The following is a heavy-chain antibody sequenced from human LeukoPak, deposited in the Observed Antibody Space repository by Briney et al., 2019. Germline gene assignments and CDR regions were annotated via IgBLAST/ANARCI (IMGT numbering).Heavy chain of an antibody. J-gene: IGHJ6*02. CDR2: LYISGTI. CDR1: GGSISSYY. Sequence: SDTLSLTSTVTGGSISSYYCSWIRQPAGKRLEWIGRLYISGTIYYNPSLKSRVTMSVDTSKSQVSLKLSSVTAADTAVYYCARDHDMVNNFYYGMDVWGQGTTVTVSS. D-gene: IGHD2-15*01. V-gene: IGHV4-4*07. CDR3: ARDHDMVNNFYYGMDV.